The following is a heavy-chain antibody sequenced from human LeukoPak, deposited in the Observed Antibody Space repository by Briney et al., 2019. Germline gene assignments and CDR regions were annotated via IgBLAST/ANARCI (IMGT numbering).Heavy chain of an antibody. D-gene: IGHD2-2*01. V-gene: IGHV1-46*01. CDR2: INPSDGTT. CDR3: ARKAPVEPSTMPDR. J-gene: IGHJ5*02. CDR1: GYTFTSYD. Sequence: ASVKVSCKASGYTFTSYDINWVRQAPGQGLEWMGIINPSDGTTNYAQKFQGRITMTRDTSANTLYMELSSLRSEDTAMYYCARKAPVEPSTMPDRWGQGTLVTVSS.